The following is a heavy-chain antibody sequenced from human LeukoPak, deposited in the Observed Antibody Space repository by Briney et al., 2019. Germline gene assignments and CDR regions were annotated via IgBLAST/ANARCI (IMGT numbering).Heavy chain of an antibody. CDR2: ISGDGGST. J-gene: IGHJ3*02. CDR3: AKDRPKVVVISAFDI. V-gene: IGHV3-43*02. CDR1: GFTFDDYA. Sequence: GGSLRLSCAASGFTFDDYAMHWVRQAPGKGLEWVSLISGDGGSTYYADSVKGRFTISRDNRKNSLYLQMNSLRTEDTALYYCAKDRPKVVVISAFDIWGQGTMVTVSS. D-gene: IGHD3-22*01.